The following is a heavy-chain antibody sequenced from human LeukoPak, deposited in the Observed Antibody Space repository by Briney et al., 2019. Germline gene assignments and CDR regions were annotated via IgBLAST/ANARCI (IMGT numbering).Heavy chain of an antibody. CDR1: GYTFTDYF. J-gene: IGHJ4*02. CDR3: ARGGDIVILPTADMDY. CDR2: INPNSGGT. Sequence: GASVKVSCKASGYTFTDYFVYWVRQAPGQGLEWMGWINPNSGGTNYAQKFQGRVTMTRDTSISTAYMELSRLRSDDTAVYYRARGGDIVILPTADMDYWGQGTLVTVSS. D-gene: IGHD2/OR15-2a*01. V-gene: IGHV1-2*02.